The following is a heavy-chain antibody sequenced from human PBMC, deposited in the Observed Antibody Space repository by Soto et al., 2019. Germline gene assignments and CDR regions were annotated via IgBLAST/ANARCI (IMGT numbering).Heavy chain of an antibody. CDR2: ITPGGRT. Sequence: QVQLQQWGAGLLKPSETLSLTCAVYGGSFSGYYLSWVRQPPGKGLESIGEITPGGRTNYNPSLKSRVTISVDTSKELLSLTLTSATAADTAVYFCVRAFAAVQDWGQGTLVTVSS. V-gene: IGHV4-34*01. CDR1: GGSFSGYY. D-gene: IGHD6-25*01. J-gene: IGHJ4*02. CDR3: VRAFAAVQD.